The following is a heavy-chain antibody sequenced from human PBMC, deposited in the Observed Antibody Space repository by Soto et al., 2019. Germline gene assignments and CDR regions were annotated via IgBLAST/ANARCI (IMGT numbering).Heavy chain of an antibody. Sequence: QVQLVESGGGVVQPGRSLRLSCAASGFSFSTYGMYWVRQAPAGGLEWVALVWYDGSKEYYADSVKGRFTISRDNSKNTLYLQMNSLRAEDTAVYFCARTDWNYGTGVFGIWGQGTMVTVSS. D-gene: IGHD1-7*01. CDR2: VWYDGSKE. J-gene: IGHJ3*02. CDR3: ARTDWNYGTGVFGI. V-gene: IGHV3-33*01. CDR1: GFSFSTYG.